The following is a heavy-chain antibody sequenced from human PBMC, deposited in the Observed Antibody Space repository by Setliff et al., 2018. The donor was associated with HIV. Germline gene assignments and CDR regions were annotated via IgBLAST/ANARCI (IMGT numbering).Heavy chain of an antibody. CDR1: GFTFINYA. CDR3: AKDPPGDYNGMPGDI. J-gene: IGHJ3*02. V-gene: IGHV3-23*01. Sequence: LRLSCAASGFTFINYAMSWVRQAPGKGLEWVSLISGSGITTDYADSVKGRFIISRDNSKNTLYLQMNSLRADDTAVYYCAKDPPGDYNGMPGDIWGQGTMVTVSS. CDR2: ISGSGITT. D-gene: IGHD3-10*01.